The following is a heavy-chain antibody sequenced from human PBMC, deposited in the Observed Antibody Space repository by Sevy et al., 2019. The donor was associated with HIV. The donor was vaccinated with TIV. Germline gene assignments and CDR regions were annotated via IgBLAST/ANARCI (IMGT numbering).Heavy chain of an antibody. J-gene: IGHJ4*02. CDR3: ARDRGITMVRGPPDY. CDR2: ISSSSSYI. CDR1: GFTFSSYS. D-gene: IGHD3-10*01. V-gene: IGHV3-21*01. Sequence: GGSLRLSCAASGFTFSSYSMNWVRQAPGKGLEWVSSISSSSSYIYYAGSVKGRFTISRDNAKNSLYLQMNSLRAEDTAVYYCARDRGITMVRGPPDYWGQGTLVTVSS.